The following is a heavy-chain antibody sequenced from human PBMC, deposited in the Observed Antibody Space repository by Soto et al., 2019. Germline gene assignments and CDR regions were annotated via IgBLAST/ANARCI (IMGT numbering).Heavy chain of an antibody. D-gene: IGHD3-22*01. CDR1: GGSFSSYY. V-gene: IGHV4-59*12. CDR2: IYYSGST. CDR3: ARGYYDSSGHPVWFDP. Sequence: SETLSLTCAVYGGSFSSYYWSWIRQPPGKGLEWIGYIYYSGSTNYNPSLKSRVTISVDTSKNQFSLKLSSVTAADTAVYYCARGYYDSSGHPVWFDPWGQGTLVTVSS. J-gene: IGHJ5*02.